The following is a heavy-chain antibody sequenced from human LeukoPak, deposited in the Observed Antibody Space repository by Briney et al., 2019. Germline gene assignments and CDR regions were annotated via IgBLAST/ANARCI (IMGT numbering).Heavy chain of an antibody. J-gene: IGHJ4*02. CDR1: GFSFSSYA. CDR3: ARDRYYGSGSYSFDY. Sequence: SGGSLRLSCAASGFSFSSYAMSWVRQAPGKGLEWVSSISGSGGSIYYADSVKGRFTISRDNSKNTLNLQMNSLRAEDTAVYYCARDRYYGSGSYSFDYWGQGTLVTVSS. V-gene: IGHV3-23*01. D-gene: IGHD3-10*01. CDR2: ISGSGGSI.